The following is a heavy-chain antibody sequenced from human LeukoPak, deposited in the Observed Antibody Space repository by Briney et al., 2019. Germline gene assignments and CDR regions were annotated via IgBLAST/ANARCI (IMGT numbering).Heavy chain of an antibody. CDR2: ISGSGGST. J-gene: IGHJ2*01. V-gene: IGHV3-23*01. CDR3: ARDDYDILTGPWYFDL. Sequence: GGSLRLSCAASGFTFSSYAMSWVRQAPGKGLEWLSAISGSGGSTYYADSVKGRFTISRDNSKNTLYLQMNSLRAEDTAVYSCARDDYDILTGPWYFDLWGRGTLVTVSS. D-gene: IGHD3-9*01. CDR1: GFTFSSYA.